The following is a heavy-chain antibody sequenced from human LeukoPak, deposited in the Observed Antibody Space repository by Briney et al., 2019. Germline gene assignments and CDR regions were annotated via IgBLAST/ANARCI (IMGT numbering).Heavy chain of an antibody. Sequence: PGGSLRLSCAASGFTFDGYAMHWVRQAPGKGLEWVSGISWNSGSIGYADSVKGRFTISRDNAKNSLYLQMNSLRAEDMALYYCAKEGSYDAFDIWGQGTMVTVSS. D-gene: IGHD1-26*01. J-gene: IGHJ3*02. V-gene: IGHV3-9*03. CDR2: ISWNSGSI. CDR3: AKEGSYDAFDI. CDR1: GFTFDGYA.